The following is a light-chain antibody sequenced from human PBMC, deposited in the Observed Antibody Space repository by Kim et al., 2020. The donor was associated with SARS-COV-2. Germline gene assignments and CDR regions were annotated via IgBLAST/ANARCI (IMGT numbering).Light chain of an antibody. V-gene: IGLV1-40*01. CDR1: SSNIGAGYD. J-gene: IGLJ3*02. CDR3: QSYDSSLSGWV. Sequence: QRVTNSCTGSSSNIGAGYDVHWYQQLPGPAPKLLIYGNSNRPSGVPDRFSGSKSGTSASLAITGLQAEDEADYYCQSYDSSLSGWVFGGGTQLTVL. CDR2: GNS.